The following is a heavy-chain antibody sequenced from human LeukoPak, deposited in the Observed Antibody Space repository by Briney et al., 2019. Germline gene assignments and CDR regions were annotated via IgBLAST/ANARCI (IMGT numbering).Heavy chain of an antibody. D-gene: IGHD6-13*01. CDR2: ISSSSSTI. CDR1: GFTFSSYS. CDR3: ARGVAGPFDY. Sequence: PGGSLRLSCAASGFTFSSYSMNWVRQAPGKGLEWVSYISSSSSTIYYADSVKGRFTISRDNAKNTLYLQMNGLRAEDTAVYYCARGVAGPFDYWGQGTLVTVSS. V-gene: IGHV3-48*01. J-gene: IGHJ4*02.